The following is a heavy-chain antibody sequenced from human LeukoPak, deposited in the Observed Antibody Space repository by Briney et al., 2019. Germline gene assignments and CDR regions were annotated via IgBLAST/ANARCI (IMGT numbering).Heavy chain of an antibody. CDR3: ARHEYSGSYYGLSWFDP. Sequence: PSQTLSLTCTVSGGSISSGSYYWSWIRQPAGKGLEWIGRSYTSGSTNYNPSLKSRVTISVDTSKNQLSLKLSSLTAADTAVYYCARHEYSGSYYGLSWFDPWGQGTLVTVSS. D-gene: IGHD1-26*01. CDR2: SYTSGST. J-gene: IGHJ5*02. V-gene: IGHV4-61*02. CDR1: GGSISSGSYY.